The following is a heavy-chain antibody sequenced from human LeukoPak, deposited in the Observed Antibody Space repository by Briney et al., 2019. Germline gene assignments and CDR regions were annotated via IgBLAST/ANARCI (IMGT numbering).Heavy chain of an antibody. CDR2: IYYSGGT. D-gene: IGHD5-18*01. V-gene: IGHV4-61*08. J-gene: IGHJ4*02. Sequence: SGPTLVKPTQTLTLTCTFSGFSLSTSGVSVGWIRQPPGKGLEWIGYIYYSGGTNYNPSLKSRVTISVDTSKNQFSLKLSSVTAADTAVYYCARDRWGTAIQWGQGTLVTVSS. CDR3: ARDRWGTAIQ. CDR1: GFSLSTSGVS.